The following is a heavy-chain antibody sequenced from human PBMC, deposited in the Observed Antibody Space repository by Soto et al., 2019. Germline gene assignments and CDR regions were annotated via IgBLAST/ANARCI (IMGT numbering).Heavy chain of an antibody. CDR3: AKDRDRYDSSGPFDY. CDR1: GFTFSSYA. Sequence: GGSLRLSCAASGFTFSSYAMSWVRQAPGKGLEWVSAISGSGGSTYYADSVKGRFTISRDNSKNTLYLQMNSLRAEDTAVYYCAKDRDRYDSSGPFDYWGQGTLVTVSS. D-gene: IGHD3-22*01. J-gene: IGHJ4*02. CDR2: ISGSGGST. V-gene: IGHV3-23*01.